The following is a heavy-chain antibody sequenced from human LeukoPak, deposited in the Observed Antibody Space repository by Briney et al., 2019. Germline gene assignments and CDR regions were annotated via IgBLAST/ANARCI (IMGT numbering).Heavy chain of an antibody. CDR1: GGSIRSSSSY. Sequence: SETLSLTCTVSGGSIRSSSSYWGWIRQPPGKGLEWIGSIYYSGSTYYNPSLKSRVTISVDKSKNQFSLKLSSVTAADTAVYYCARVGGSYWGAFDIWGQGTMVTVSS. V-gene: IGHV4-39*07. D-gene: IGHD1-26*01. CDR3: ARVGGSYWGAFDI. CDR2: IYYSGST. J-gene: IGHJ3*02.